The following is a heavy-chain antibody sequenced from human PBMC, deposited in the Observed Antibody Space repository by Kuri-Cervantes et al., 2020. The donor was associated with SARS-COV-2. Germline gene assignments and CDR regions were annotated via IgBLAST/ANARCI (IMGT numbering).Heavy chain of an antibody. CDR3: ARGHYDFWSGPDGGGYYYVDV. J-gene: IGHJ6*03. V-gene: IGHV7-4-1*02. Sequence: ASVKVSCKASGYTFTSYAMNWVRQAPGQGLEWMGWINTNTGNPTYAQGFTGRFVFSLDTSVSTAYLQISSLKAEDTAVYYCARGHYDFWSGPDGGGYYYVDVWGKGTTVTVSS. D-gene: IGHD3-3*01. CDR2: INTNTGNP. CDR1: GYTFTSYA.